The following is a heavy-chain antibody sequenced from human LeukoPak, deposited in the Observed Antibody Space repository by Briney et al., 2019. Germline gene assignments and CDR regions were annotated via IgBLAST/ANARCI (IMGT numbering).Heavy chain of an antibody. CDR2: ISSSGSTI. J-gene: IGHJ4*02. CDR1: GFTFSDYY. Sequence: GGSLRLSCAASGFTFSDYYMSWIRQAPGKGLEWVSYISSSGSTIYYADSVKGRFTISRDNAKNSLYLQTNSLRAEDTAVYYCARTYYYDSSGYYLVGYYFDYWGQGTLVTVSS. V-gene: IGHV3-11*04. CDR3: ARTYYYDSSGYYLVGYYFDY. D-gene: IGHD3-22*01.